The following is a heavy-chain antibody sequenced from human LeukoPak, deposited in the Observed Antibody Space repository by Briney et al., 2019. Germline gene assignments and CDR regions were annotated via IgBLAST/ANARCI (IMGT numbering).Heavy chain of an antibody. V-gene: IGHV3-30*02. CDR1: GFTFSSYG. CDR2: IRYDGSNK. Sequence: GGSLRLSCAASGFTFSSYGMHWVRQAPGKGLEWVAFIRYDGSNKYYADSVKGRFTISRDNSKNTLYLRMNSLRSEDTAVYYCAAAPQTHRYLGYWGQGTLVTVSS. J-gene: IGHJ4*02. CDR3: AAAPQTHRYLGY. D-gene: IGHD3-16*02.